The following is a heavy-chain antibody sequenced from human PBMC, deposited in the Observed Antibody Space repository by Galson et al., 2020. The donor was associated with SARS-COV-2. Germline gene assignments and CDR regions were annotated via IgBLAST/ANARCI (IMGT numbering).Heavy chain of an antibody. J-gene: IGHJ3*02. Sequence: ASETLSLTCTVSGGSISSGDHYWSWIRQPPGKGLEWIGYIYYRGSTYYNPSLKSRVTISVDASKTQLSLKLSSVTAADTAVYYCARGTTYDYGSGDGFGIWGPGTMVTVAS. CDR2: IYYRGST. CDR1: GGSISSGDHY. D-gene: IGHD3-10*01. V-gene: IGHV4-30-4*01. CDR3: ARGTTYDYGSGDGFGI.